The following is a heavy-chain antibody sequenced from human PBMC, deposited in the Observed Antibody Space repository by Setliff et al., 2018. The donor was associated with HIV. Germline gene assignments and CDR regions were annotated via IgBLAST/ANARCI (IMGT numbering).Heavy chain of an antibody. CDR2: INPKTGNP. CDR1: GYNFIDYN. Sequence: ASVKVSCKASGYNFIDYNFIWVRQAPGQALEWLGWINPKTGNPTYAQGLTGQFVFSLDTSISTAYLQISSLKAEDTAVYYCARDQRLFYFDSWGQGTLVTVSS. CDR3: ARDQRLFYFDS. V-gene: IGHV7-4-1*02. J-gene: IGHJ4*02.